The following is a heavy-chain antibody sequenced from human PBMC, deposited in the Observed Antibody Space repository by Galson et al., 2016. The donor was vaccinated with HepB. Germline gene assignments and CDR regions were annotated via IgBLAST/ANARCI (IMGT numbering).Heavy chain of an antibody. V-gene: IGHV3-30-3*01. D-gene: IGHD1/OR15-1a*01. CDR3: ASAMRLLEQSSYRLSFDI. CDR1: GFTFSNYA. Sequence: SLRLSCAASGFTFSNYAMHWVRQAPGKGLEWVAVISFDGNNKYYAGSVKGRFTISRDNSKNTLYLHMNNLRSEDTAVYYCASAMRLLEQSSYRLSFDIWGQGTMVTVSS. CDR2: ISFDGNNK. J-gene: IGHJ3*02.